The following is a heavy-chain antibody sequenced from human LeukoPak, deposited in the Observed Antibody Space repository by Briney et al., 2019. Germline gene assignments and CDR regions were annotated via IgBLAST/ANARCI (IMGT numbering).Heavy chain of an antibody. D-gene: IGHD5-12*01. Sequence: GGSLRLSCVASGFTFTNAWMTWVRQAPGKGLEWVAVISYDGSNKYYADSVKGRFTISRDNSKNTLYLQMNSLRAEDTAVYYCARDPQWLRMSSWFDPWGQGTLVTVSS. CDR3: ARDPQWLRMSSWFDP. J-gene: IGHJ5*02. V-gene: IGHV3-30*03. CDR2: ISYDGSNK. CDR1: GFTFTNAW.